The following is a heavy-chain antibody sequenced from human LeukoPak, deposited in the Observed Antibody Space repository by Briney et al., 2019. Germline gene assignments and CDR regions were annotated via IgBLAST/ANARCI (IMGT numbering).Heavy chain of an antibody. CDR1: GGSTSSFH. Sequence: SETLSLTCAVSGGSTSSFHWSWIRQPAGKGLEWIGRIYTIGITNYNPSLKSRVAMSVDASKNQFSLKLSSVTAADTAVYYCARDPGSSGWYYWYFDLWGRGTLVTVSS. J-gene: IGHJ2*01. V-gene: IGHV4-4*07. CDR3: ARDPGSSGWYYWYFDL. D-gene: IGHD6-19*01. CDR2: IYTIGIT.